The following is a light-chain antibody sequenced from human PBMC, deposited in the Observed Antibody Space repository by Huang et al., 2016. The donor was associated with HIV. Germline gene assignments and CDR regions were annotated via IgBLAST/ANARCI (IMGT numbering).Light chain of an antibody. CDR2: AAS. CDR1: QAIYNY. V-gene: IGKV1-27*01. J-gene: IGKJ4*01. CDR3: QKYDNAPLT. Sequence: DPVTISCRASQAIYNYLAWYQQKPGKVPKLLIYAASTLQSGVPSRFGGGGSATDFSLTISSLQPEDVATYYCQKYDNAPLTFGGGTTVEIK.